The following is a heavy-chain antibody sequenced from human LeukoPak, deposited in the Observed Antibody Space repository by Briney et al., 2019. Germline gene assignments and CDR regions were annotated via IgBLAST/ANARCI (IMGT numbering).Heavy chain of an antibody. CDR2: IYPGDSDT. CDR3: ARTVGATPKAWAFDI. Sequence: GESLKISCKGSGYSFTSYWIGWVRQMPGKGLEWMGIIYPGDSDTRYSPSFQGQVTISADKSISTAYLQWSSLKASDTAMYYCARTVGATPKAWAFDIWGQGTMVTVSS. J-gene: IGHJ3*02. CDR1: GYSFTSYW. V-gene: IGHV5-51*01. D-gene: IGHD1-26*01.